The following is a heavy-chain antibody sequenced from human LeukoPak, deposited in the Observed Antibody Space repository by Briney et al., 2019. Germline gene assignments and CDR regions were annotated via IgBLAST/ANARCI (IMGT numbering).Heavy chain of an antibody. J-gene: IGHJ6*03. V-gene: IGHV4-34*01. D-gene: IGHD3-22*01. CDR3: ARGRQDVTMIVVVKTAVSYYLDV. CDR1: GGSFSGYY. Sequence: SQTLSLTCAVYGGSFSGYYWTWIRQTPEKGLEWIGEMNPSGSTNYNPSLKSRVTISVEPSKHQFSLELSSVTAADTAVYYCARGRQDVTMIVVVKTAVSYYLDVWGKGTTVTVS. CDR2: MNPSGST.